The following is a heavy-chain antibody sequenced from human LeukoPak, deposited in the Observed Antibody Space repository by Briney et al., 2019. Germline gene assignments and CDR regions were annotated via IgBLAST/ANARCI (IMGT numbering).Heavy chain of an antibody. Sequence: SVKVSCKASGGTFITYAISWVRQAPGQGLEWMGRIIPILNITNYAQKFQGRVTITTDESTSTAYMELSSLRSEDTAVYYCARVPPGEQPGGSYYYYMDVWGKGTTVTVSS. CDR1: GGTFITYA. D-gene: IGHD3-16*01. V-gene: IGHV1-69*04. J-gene: IGHJ6*03. CDR3: ARVPPGEQPGGSYYYYMDV. CDR2: IIPILNIT.